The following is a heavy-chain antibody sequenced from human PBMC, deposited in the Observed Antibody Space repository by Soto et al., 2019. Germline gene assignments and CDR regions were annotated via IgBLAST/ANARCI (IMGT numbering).Heavy chain of an antibody. CDR2: IWYDGSNK. V-gene: IGHV3-33*01. CDR3: ARDAEKLYSSGLIPFDY. Sequence: QVQLVESGGGVVQPGRSLRLSCAASGFTFSSYGMHWVRQAPGKGLEWVAVIWYDGSNKYYADSVKGRFTISRDNSKNTLYLQMNSLRAEDTAVYYCARDAEKLYSSGLIPFDYWGQGTLVTVSS. J-gene: IGHJ4*02. D-gene: IGHD6-19*01. CDR1: GFTFSSYG.